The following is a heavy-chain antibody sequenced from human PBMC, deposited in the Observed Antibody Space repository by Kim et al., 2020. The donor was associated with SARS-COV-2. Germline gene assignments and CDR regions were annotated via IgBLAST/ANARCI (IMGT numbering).Heavy chain of an antibody. V-gene: IGHV6-1*01. CDR2: SKGHY. CDR3: ATWHFDY. Sequence: SKGHYNYGESVKGRISVAPDTARNQFALHLNSVTPEDTAVYYCATWHFDYWGQGSLVTVSS. J-gene: IGHJ4*02.